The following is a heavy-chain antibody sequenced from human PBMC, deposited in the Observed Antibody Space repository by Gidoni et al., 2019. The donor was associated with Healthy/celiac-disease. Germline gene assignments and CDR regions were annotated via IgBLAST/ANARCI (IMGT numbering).Heavy chain of an antibody. Sequence: QVQLVESGGGVVQPGRSLRLPCPASGFPFSRHAMHWVRQAPGKGLEWVAVISYDGSNKYYADSVKGRFTISRDNSKNTLYLQMNSLRAEDTAVYYCARDVLGYCSGGSCRRFDYWGQGTLVTVSS. CDR2: ISYDGSNK. V-gene: IGHV3-30-3*01. CDR1: GFPFSRHA. CDR3: ARDVLGYCSGGSCRRFDY. J-gene: IGHJ4*02. D-gene: IGHD2-15*01.